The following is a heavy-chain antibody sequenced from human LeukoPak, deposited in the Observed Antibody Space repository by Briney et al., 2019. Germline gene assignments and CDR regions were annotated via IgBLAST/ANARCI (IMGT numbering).Heavy chain of an antibody. D-gene: IGHD1-26*01. CDR2: IYSGGST. J-gene: IGHJ4*02. CDR3: ASGSVLRGATGDY. V-gene: IGHV3-53*01. CDR1: GFAVSSNY. Sequence: GGSLRLSCAASGFAVSSNYMSWVRQAPGKGLDWVSVIYSGGSTFYADSVKGRFTISRDDSQNTLFLQMNSLRAEGTAVYYCASGSVLRGATGDYWGQGTLVTVSS.